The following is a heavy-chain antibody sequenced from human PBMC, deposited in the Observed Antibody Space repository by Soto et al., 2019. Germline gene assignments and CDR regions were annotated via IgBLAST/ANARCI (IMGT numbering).Heavy chain of an antibody. CDR3: ARDRTPVAPSSGYFDY. V-gene: IGHV3-30-3*01. D-gene: IGHD6-19*01. CDR2: ISYDGSNK. J-gene: IGHJ4*02. CDR1: GFTFRSYA. Sequence: QVQLVESGGGVVQPGRSLRLSCAASGFTFRSYAIHWVRQAPGQGPEGVAVISYDGSNKYYADSVKGRFTISRDNSKNTLYLQMNSLRAEDTAVYYCARDRTPVAPSSGYFDYWGQGTLVTVSS.